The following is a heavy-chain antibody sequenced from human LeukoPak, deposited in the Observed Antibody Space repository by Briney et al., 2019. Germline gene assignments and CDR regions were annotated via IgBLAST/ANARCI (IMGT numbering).Heavy chain of an antibody. CDR3: ENTRSGSYLY. V-gene: IGHV3-23*01. D-gene: IGHD1-26*01. Sequence: GGSLRLSCAASGFTFSSYAMSWVRQAPGKGLEWVSAISGSGGRTYYADSVKGRFTISRDNYKTTLYLQMNRMRAEDTAVYYCENTRSGSYLYWGQGTLVTVSS. CDR1: GFTFSSYA. J-gene: IGHJ4*02. CDR2: ISGSGGRT.